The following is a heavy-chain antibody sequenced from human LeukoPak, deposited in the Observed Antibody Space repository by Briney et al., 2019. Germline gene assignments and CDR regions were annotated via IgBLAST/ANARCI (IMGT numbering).Heavy chain of an antibody. Sequence: GGSLRLSCAASGFTFTNYAMNWVRQAPGKELEWVSTISGRGSITHYADSVKGRFTISRDNAKNSLYLQMNSLRAEDTAVYYCALTTVTTADAFDIWGQGTMVTVSS. J-gene: IGHJ3*02. CDR1: GFTFTNYA. D-gene: IGHD4-17*01. CDR2: ISGRGSIT. V-gene: IGHV3-23*01. CDR3: ALTTVTTADAFDI.